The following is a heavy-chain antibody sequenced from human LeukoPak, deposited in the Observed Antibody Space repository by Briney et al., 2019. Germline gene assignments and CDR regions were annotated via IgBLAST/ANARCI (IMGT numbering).Heavy chain of an antibody. V-gene: IGHV3-33*08. CDR1: GFTFSSYG. D-gene: IGHD3-22*01. Sequence: GGSLRLSCATSGFTFSSYGMHWVRQAPGKGLEWVAVIWYDGSNKYYADSVKGRFTISRDNSKNTLYLQMNSLRAEDTAVYYCARDIGYDSSGYDYWGQGTLVTVSS. CDR2: IWYDGSNK. J-gene: IGHJ4*02. CDR3: ARDIGYDSSGYDY.